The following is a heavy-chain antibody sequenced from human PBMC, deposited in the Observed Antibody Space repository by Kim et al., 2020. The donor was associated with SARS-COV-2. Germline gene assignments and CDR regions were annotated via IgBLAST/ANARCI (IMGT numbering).Heavy chain of an antibody. CDR1: GFTFSDYY. CDR2: IIRSSRYT. D-gene: IGHD6-19*01. V-gene: IGHV3-11*05. J-gene: IGHJ6*02. CDR3: ARDSSGWYNVRYYYYGMDV. Sequence: GGSLRLSCAASGFTFSDYYMSWIRQAPFKGLDVFASIIRSSRYTNYADSVKGRFTISRDNAKNSLYLQMNSLRAEDTAVYYCARDSSGWYNVRYYYYGMDVGSQGTTVTVSS.